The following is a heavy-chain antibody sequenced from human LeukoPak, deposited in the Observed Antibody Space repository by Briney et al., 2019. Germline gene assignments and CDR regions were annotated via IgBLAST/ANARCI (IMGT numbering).Heavy chain of an antibody. D-gene: IGHD4-11*01. J-gene: IGHJ5*02. Sequence: GESLKISCQASGYMFTKYWIGWVRQMPGKGLEWMGIIWPGDSNTRYSPSFQGQVTISADRSISTAYLQWNSLKASDTAMYYCARHVTTVTASWFDPWGQGTLVTVSS. V-gene: IGHV5-51*01. CDR1: GYMFTKYW. CDR2: IWPGDSNT. CDR3: ARHVTTVTASWFDP.